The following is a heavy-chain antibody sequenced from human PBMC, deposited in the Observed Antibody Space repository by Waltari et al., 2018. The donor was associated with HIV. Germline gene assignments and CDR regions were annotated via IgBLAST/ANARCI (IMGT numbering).Heavy chain of an antibody. CDR1: GYTFTTYH. J-gene: IGHJ4*02. D-gene: IGHD6-25*01. CDR2: INPADSGT. V-gene: IGHV1-46*01. Sequence: QVQLVQSRAEVKRPGASVKVSCKASGYTFTTYHMHWVRQAPGQGLEWMGIINPADSGTNSAKRFQGRVTMTRDTSTSTFYMELYSLRSEDTAVYFCARGIAAAVTIDSWGPGTLVTVSS. CDR3: ARGIAAAVTIDS.